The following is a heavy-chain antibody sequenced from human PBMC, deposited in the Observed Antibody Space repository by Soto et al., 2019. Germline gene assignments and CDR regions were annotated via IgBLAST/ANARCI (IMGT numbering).Heavy chain of an antibody. J-gene: IGHJ4*02. V-gene: IGHV3-23*01. CDR1: GFTFSSYS. CDR3: ANSQWLAYYFDY. D-gene: IGHD6-19*01. Sequence: GGSLRLSCAASGFTFSSYSMNWVRQAPGKGLEWVSAISGSGGSTYYADSVKGRFTISRDNSKNTLYLQMNSLRAEDTAVYYCANSQWLAYYFDYWGQGTLVTVSS. CDR2: ISGSGGST.